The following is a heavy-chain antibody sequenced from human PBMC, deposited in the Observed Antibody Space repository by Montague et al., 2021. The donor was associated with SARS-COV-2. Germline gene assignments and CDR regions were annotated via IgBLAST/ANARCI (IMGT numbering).Heavy chain of an antibody. Sequence: SETLSLTCTVSGGSITDINYYWGWIRQPPGKGLKWIGNIFHSGSTYYNPSLMSRVTISVDTSRNEFSLKVNSVTAADTAVYYCGRQKYDSCSGRFTDHFDSWGQGTLVAV. V-gene: IGHV4-39*01. CDR1: GGSITDINYY. CDR2: IFHSGST. CDR3: GRQKYDSCSGRFTDHFDS. J-gene: IGHJ4*02. D-gene: IGHD3-3*01.